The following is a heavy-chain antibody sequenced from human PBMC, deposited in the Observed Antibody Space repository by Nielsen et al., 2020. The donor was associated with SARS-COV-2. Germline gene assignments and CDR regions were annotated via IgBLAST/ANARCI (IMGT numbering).Heavy chain of an antibody. CDR2: ISGSSGYI. J-gene: IGHJ4*02. Sequence: GGSLRLSCVASGFTFSSYGMNWVRQAPGKGLEWVSSISGSSGYITYSDSVKGRFTISRDNANNSLYLQINSLRAEDSAIYYCTRAGGLNDYWGQGTLVTVSS. V-gene: IGHV3-21*01. CDR3: TRAGGLNDY. D-gene: IGHD6-25*01. CDR1: GFTFSSYG.